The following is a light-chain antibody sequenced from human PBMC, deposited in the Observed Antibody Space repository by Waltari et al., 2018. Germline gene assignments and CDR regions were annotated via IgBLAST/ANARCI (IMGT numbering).Light chain of an antibody. CDR2: KAS. V-gene: IGKV1-5*03. Sequence: DIQMTQSPSTLSASVGDRVTITCRASQSITSWLAWYQQKPGKAPKLLIYKASSLESGVPARFSGSGSGREFTLTISSLQPDDFATYYCQQYNTYSTFGQGTKLEI. CDR3: QQYNTYST. J-gene: IGKJ2*01. CDR1: QSITSW.